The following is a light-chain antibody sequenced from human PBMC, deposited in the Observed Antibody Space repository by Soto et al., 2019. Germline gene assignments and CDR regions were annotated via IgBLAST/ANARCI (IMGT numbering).Light chain of an antibody. V-gene: IGLV2-14*01. CDR1: SSDVGGYNY. CDR2: DVS. J-gene: IGLJ1*01. CDR3: CSYTTSNTRQIV. Sequence: QSVLTQPASVSGSPGQSITISCPGTSSDVGGYNYVSWYQQHPGKAPKFMIYDVSNRPSGVSNRFSGSKSGNTASLTISGLQAEDEADYYCCSYTTSNTRQIVFGTGTKVTV.